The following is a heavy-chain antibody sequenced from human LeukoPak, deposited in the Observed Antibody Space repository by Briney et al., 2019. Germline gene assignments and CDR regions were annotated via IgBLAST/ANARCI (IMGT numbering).Heavy chain of an antibody. J-gene: IGHJ6*02. CDR1: GFTFSSYA. V-gene: IGHV3-23*01. CDR2: ISGSGGST. CDR3: ASSDTAGDYYYYYGMDV. Sequence: GGSLRLSCAASGFTFSSYAMSWVRQAPGKGLEWVSAISGSGGSTYYADSVKGRLTISRDNSKNTLYLQMNSLRAEDTAVYYCASSDTAGDYYYYYGMDVWGQGTTVTVSS. D-gene: IGHD5-18*01.